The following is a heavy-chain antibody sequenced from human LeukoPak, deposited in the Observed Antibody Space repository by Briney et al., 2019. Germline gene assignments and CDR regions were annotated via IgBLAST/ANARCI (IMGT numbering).Heavy chain of an antibody. V-gene: IGHV4-4*02. J-gene: IGHJ2*01. CDR3: ARVSTVTTGWYFDL. Sequence: PSETLSLTCAVSGGSISSSNWWSWVRQPPGKGLEWIGEIYHSGSTNYNPSLKSRVTISVDKSKNQFSLKLSSVTAADTAVYYCARVSTVTTGWYFDLWGRGTLVTVSS. D-gene: IGHD4-11*01. CDR2: IYHSGST. CDR1: GGSISSSNW.